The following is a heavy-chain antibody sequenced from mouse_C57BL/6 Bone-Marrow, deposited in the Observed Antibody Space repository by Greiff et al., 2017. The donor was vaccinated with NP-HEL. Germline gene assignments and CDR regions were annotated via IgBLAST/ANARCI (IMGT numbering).Heavy chain of an antibody. CDR2: IHPNSGST. V-gene: IGHV1-64*01. CDR1: GYTFTSYW. CDR3: AKAPCGSSYHYAMDY. Sequence: QVQLQQPGAELVKPGASVKLSCKASGYTFTSYWMHWVKQRPGQGLEWIGMIHPNSGSTNYNEKFKSKATLTVDKSSSTAYMQLRSLTSEDSAVYDSAKAPCGSSYHYAMDYWGQGTSVTVSS. J-gene: IGHJ4*01. D-gene: IGHD1-1*01.